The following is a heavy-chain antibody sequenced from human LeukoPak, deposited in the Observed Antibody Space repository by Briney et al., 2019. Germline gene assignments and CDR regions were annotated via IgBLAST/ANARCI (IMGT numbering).Heavy chain of an antibody. D-gene: IGHD4-17*01. Sequence: ASVKVSCKASGYTFTGYYMHWVRQAPGQGLEWMGWIDPNSGGTNYAQKFQGRVTITADKSTSTAYMELSSLRSEDTAVYYCARDGTTVMGNFDYWGQGTLVTVSS. J-gene: IGHJ4*02. V-gene: IGHV1-2*02. CDR2: IDPNSGGT. CDR1: GYTFTGYY. CDR3: ARDGTTVMGNFDY.